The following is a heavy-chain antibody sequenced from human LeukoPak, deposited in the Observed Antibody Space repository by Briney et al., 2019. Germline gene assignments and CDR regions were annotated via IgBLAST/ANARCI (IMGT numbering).Heavy chain of an antibody. CDR3: AREGFYYFDF. CDR2: IRFDGTNK. V-gene: IGHV3-30*02. J-gene: IGHJ4*01. CDR1: GFTFSSYA. Sequence: GGSLRLSCEASGFTFSSYAMHWVRQAPGKGLEWVAFIRFDGTNKYYSDSVKGRFTISRDNSKNTLYLQMNSLRAEDTAVYYCAREGFYYFDFWGQGTLVTVSS.